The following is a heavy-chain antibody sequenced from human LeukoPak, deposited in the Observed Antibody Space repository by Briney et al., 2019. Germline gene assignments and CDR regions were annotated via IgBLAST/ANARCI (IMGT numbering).Heavy chain of an antibody. Sequence: PGGSLRLSCAASGFTFSSYAMPWVRQAPGKGLEWVAVISYDGSNKYYADSVKGRFTISRDNSKNTVSLEMNSLRAEDTAIYYCAKDVNSYCRGDCSDYWGQGTLVTVSS. J-gene: IGHJ4*02. CDR3: AKDVNSYCRGDCSDY. D-gene: IGHD2-21*01. CDR2: ISYDGSNK. V-gene: IGHV3-30-3*01. CDR1: GFTFSSYA.